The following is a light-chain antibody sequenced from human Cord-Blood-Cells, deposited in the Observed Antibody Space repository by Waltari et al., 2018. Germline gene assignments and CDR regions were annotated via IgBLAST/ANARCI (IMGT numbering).Light chain of an antibody. CDR3: QQYDNLLSLT. CDR2: DAS. CDR1: QDISNY. V-gene: IGKV1-33*01. Sequence: DIQMTQSPSSLSASVGDRVTITCQASQDISNYLNWYQQKPGKAPKLLIYDASNLETGVPSRFSGSGSGRDFTFTISSLQPEDIATYYCQQYDNLLSLTFGGGTKVEIK. J-gene: IGKJ4*01.